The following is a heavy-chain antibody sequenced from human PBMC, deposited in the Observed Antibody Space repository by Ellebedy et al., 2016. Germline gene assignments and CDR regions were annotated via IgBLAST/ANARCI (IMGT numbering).Heavy chain of an antibody. V-gene: IGHV4-59*11. Sequence: SETLSLTCTVSGGSISSHYWSWMRQPPGKGLEWMGYIHYSGSTNYNPSLKSRVTISVDTSKNQFSLKLSSVTAADTAVYYCARAPRTTGSGATFYSHAMDVWGQGTSVSVSS. CDR3: ARAPRTTGSGATFYSHAMDV. J-gene: IGHJ6*02. D-gene: IGHD3-10*01. CDR2: IHYSGST. CDR1: GGSISSHY.